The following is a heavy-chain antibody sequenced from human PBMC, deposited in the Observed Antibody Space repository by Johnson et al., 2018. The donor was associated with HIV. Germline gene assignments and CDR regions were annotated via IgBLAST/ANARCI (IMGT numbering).Heavy chain of an antibody. J-gene: IGHJ3*02. CDR1: GFTFDDYG. D-gene: IGHD6-13*01. V-gene: IGHV3-20*04. CDR3: AKAYGIAAAGNAFDI. CDR2: INWNGVRT. Sequence: VQLVESGGRVVRPGGSLRLSCAAAGFTFDDYGMSWVRQAPGKGLEWVSGINWNGVRTGYLDSMKGRFTISRDNAKNSLYLQMNSLRAEDTAVYYCAKAYGIAAAGNAFDIWGQGTMVTVSS.